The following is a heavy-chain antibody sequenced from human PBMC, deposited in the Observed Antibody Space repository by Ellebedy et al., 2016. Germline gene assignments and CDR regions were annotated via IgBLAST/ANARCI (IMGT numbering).Heavy chain of an antibody. CDR3: ASDRGSDI. CDR2: INSDGSET. Sequence: HTGGSLRLSCAASGFTFSGYWMHWVRQAPGKGLVWVSRINSDGSETYYADSVKGRFTISRDIAQTTVYLQMNSLRPEDTALYYCASDRGSDIWGQGTMVTVSS. CDR1: GFTFSGYW. V-gene: IGHV3-74*01. J-gene: IGHJ3*02. D-gene: IGHD6-25*01.